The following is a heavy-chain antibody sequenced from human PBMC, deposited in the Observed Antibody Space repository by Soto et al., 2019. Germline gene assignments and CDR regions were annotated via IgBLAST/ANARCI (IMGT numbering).Heavy chain of an antibody. CDR2: IKSKTDGETT. D-gene: IGHD4-4*01. CDR3: TTERTTVYFDY. J-gene: IGHJ4*02. CDR1: GFTFSYAW. Sequence: GGSLRLSCAASGFTFSYAWMSWVRQAPGKGLEWVGRIKSKTDGETTDYAAPVKGRFIISRDDLTNTVYLQMNSLKTEDTAVYYCTTERTTVYFDYWGQGALVTVSS. V-gene: IGHV3-15*01.